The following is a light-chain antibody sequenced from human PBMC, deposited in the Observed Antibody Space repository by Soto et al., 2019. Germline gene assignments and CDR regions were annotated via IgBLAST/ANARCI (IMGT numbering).Light chain of an antibody. CDR1: QSISTH. CDR2: DAS. Sequence: EIQMTQSPSTLSASVGDRVTITCRASQSISTHLAWYQQKPGKAPELLIYDASTLESGVPSRFSGSGSGTKFTLTISSLQPDDFATYYCQQYNSNLYTFGQGTKLEIK. CDR3: QQYNSNLYT. V-gene: IGKV1-5*01. J-gene: IGKJ2*01.